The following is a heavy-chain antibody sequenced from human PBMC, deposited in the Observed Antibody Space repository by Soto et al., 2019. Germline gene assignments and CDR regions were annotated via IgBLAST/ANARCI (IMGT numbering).Heavy chain of an antibody. D-gene: IGHD2-8*01. CDR2: ISPSDVST. CDR1: GYTFTNYY. Sequence: QVQLVQSGAEVNKPGASVKVSCKASGYTFTNYYIHWVRQAPGQGLEWMGVISPSDVSTSYAQRFQGRITMTTDTSTSTVDMEVSSMTFEDTAVYYCARALTMYGRFDYWGQGTLVTVSS. CDR3: ARALTMYGRFDY. J-gene: IGHJ4*02. V-gene: IGHV1-46*01.